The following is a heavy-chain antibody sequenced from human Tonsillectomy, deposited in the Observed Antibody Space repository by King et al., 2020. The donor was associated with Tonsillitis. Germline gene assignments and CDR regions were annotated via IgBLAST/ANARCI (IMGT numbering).Heavy chain of an antibody. CDR3: AKLGCSSTSCYNYYYYYYMDV. J-gene: IGHJ6*03. CDR1: GFTFSSYA. D-gene: IGHD2-2*02. CDR2: ISGSGGST. V-gene: IGHV3-23*04. Sequence: VQLVQSGGGLVQPGGSLRLSCAASGFTFSSYAMSWVRQAPGKGLEWGSAISGSGGSTYYADSVKGRFTISRDNSKNTLYLQMNSLRAEDTAVYYCAKLGCSSTSCYNYYYYYYMDVWGKGTTVTVSS.